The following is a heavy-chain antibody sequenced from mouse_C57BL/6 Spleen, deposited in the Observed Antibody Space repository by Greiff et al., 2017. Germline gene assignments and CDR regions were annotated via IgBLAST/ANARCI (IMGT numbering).Heavy chain of an antibody. CDR3: ARPYYDYPYAMDY. Sequence: QVQLQQSGPELVKPGASVKISCKASGYAFSSSWMNWVKQRPGKGLEWIGRIYPGDGDTNYNGKFKGKATLTADKSSSTAYMQLSSLTSEDSAVYVCARPYYDYPYAMDYWGQGTSVTVSS. D-gene: IGHD2-4*01. V-gene: IGHV1-82*01. CDR2: IYPGDGDT. CDR1: GYAFSSSW. J-gene: IGHJ4*01.